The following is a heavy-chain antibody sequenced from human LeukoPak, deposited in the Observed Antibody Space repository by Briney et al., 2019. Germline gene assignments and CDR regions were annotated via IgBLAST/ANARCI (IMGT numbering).Heavy chain of an antibody. CDR1: RGTFSSYA. CDR2: IIPILGIA. CDR3: ATLGADYYGSGTTVGWFDP. V-gene: IGHV1-69*04. Sequence: GASVKVSCKASRGTFSSYAISWVRQAPGQGLEWMGRIIPILGIANYAQKFQGRVTITADKSTSTAYMELSSLRSEDTAVYYCATLGADYYGSGTTVGWFDPWGQGTLVTVSS. J-gene: IGHJ5*02. D-gene: IGHD3-10*01.